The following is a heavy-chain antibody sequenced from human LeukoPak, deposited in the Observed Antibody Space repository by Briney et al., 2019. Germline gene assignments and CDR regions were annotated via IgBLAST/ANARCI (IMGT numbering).Heavy chain of an antibody. CDR2: IYHVGSP. Sequence: SETLSLTCSVSGYSISSTYYWGWIRQTPGKGLEWIGTIYHVGSPYYSQSLKSRVTISLYTAENQFSLKLSSVTAADTAVYYCARDRVTTVNNNWFDPWGQGTLVTVSS. CDR3: ARDRVTTVNNNWFDP. CDR1: GYSISSTYY. V-gene: IGHV4-38-2*02. J-gene: IGHJ5*02. D-gene: IGHD4-17*01.